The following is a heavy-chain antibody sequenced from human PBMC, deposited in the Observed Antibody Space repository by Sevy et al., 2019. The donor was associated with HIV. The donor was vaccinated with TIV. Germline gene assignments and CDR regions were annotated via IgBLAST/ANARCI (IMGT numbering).Heavy chain of an antibody. V-gene: IGHV3-21*01. CDR1: GFTFSSYS. CDR3: ASSDYYDSSGYSDY. J-gene: IGHJ4*02. CDR2: ISSSSSYI. D-gene: IGHD3-22*01. Sequence: GGSLRLSCAASGFTFSSYSMNWVRQAPGKGLEWVSSISSSSSYIYYADSVKGRFTISRDNAMNSLYLQMNSLRAEDTAVYYCASSDYYDSSGYSDYWGQGTLVTVSS.